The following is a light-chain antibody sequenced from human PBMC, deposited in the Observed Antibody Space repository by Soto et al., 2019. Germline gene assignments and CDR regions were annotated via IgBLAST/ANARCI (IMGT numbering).Light chain of an antibody. J-gene: IGLJ2*01. CDR1: SSDVGGYNY. CDR2: GVS. Sequence: QSALTQPRSVSGSPGQSVTISCTGTSSDVGGYNYVSWYQQHPGKAPKLMIYGVSERPSGVPDRFSGSKSGNTASLTISGLQAEDEADYYCWSYAGGCNPVVFGGGTKLTVL. CDR3: WSYAGGCNPVV. V-gene: IGLV2-11*01.